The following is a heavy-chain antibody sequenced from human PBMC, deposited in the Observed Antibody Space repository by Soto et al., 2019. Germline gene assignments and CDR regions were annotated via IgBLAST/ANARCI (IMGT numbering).Heavy chain of an antibody. Sequence: GGSLRLSCTASEFSFSSYAMHWIRQSPGKGLEWVAVISFNGNSLHYADSVKDRFTISRDNSKSTLYLQMNNMRTEDTAVYYCARTFDTITYYFDCWGQGTRVTVSS. J-gene: IGHJ4*02. V-gene: IGHV3-30-3*01. D-gene: IGHD3-9*01. CDR3: ARTFDTITYYFDC. CDR2: ISFNGNSL. CDR1: EFSFSSYA.